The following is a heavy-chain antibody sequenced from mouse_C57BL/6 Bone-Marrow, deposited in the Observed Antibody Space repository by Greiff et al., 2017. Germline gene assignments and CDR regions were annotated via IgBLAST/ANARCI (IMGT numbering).Heavy chain of an antibody. V-gene: IGHV3-8*01. CDR3: ARYRGVSLDY. Sequence: ESGPGLAKPSQTLSLTCSVTGYSITSYYWNCLRKFPGNKLEYMGDIRYRGSTYYHPSLKSRISIPRNTYKNKYYLQLNSVTTEDTATYYCARYRGVSLDYWGQGTTLTVSS. CDR2: IRYRGST. J-gene: IGHJ2*01. CDR1: GYSITSYY. D-gene: IGHD3-1*01.